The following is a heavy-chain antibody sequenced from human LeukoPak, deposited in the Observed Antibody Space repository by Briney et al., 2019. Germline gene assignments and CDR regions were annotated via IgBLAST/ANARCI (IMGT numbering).Heavy chain of an antibody. CDR1: GGSISSYY. CDR3: ARLFGGGSSSGGFDY. CDR2: IYNSGST. Sequence: PSETLSLTCTVSGGSISSYYWYWIRQPPGQGLEWIGYIYNSGSTNYNPSLKSRVTISVDTSKNQFSLKLSSVTAADTAVYYCARLFGGGSSSGGFDYWGQGTLVTVSS. J-gene: IGHJ4*02. D-gene: IGHD6-6*01. V-gene: IGHV4-4*09.